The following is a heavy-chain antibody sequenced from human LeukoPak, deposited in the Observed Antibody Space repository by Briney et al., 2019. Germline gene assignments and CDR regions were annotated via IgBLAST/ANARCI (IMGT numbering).Heavy chain of an antibody. CDR3: ARDLGYCSSTSCHNWFHP. J-gene: IGHJ5*02. Sequence: PSETLSLTCTVSGGPISSSYWSWIRQPPGKGLEWIGYLYYSGITNYNPSLKSRVTISVDTSKNQFSLKLTSVTAADTAVYYCARDLGYCSSTSCHNWFHPWGQGTLVVVSS. CDR2: LYYSGIT. CDR1: GGPISSSY. D-gene: IGHD2-2*01. V-gene: IGHV4-59*01.